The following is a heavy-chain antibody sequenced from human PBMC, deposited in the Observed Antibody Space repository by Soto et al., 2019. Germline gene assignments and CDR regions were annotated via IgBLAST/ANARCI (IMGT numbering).Heavy chain of an antibody. D-gene: IGHD3-22*01. J-gene: IGHJ4*02. V-gene: IGHV1-69*02. CDR1: GGTFSSYT. CDR2: IIPILGIA. CDR3: AKVSRKASAIDFDY. Sequence: SVKVSCKASGGTFSSYTISWVRQAPGQGLEWMGRIIPILGIANYAQKFQGRVTITADKSTTTAYMELTSLRSEDTAIYYCAKVSRKASAIDFDYWGQGTLVTVS.